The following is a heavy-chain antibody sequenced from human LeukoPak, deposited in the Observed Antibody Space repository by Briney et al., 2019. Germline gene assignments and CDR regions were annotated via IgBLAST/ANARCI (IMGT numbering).Heavy chain of an antibody. CDR3: ARSYFSVGAFDI. D-gene: IGHD2/OR15-2a*01. CDR2: VYHSGST. CDR1: GYSIRTGYY. V-gene: IGHV4-38-2*01. J-gene: IGHJ3*02. Sequence: SETPSLTCDVSGYSIRTGYYWGWVRQPPGKDLEWVGSVYHSGSTYYNPSLQSQVNILVDTSKNQFSLSLTSVTAADTAVYYCARSYFSVGAFDIWGQGTMVTVSS.